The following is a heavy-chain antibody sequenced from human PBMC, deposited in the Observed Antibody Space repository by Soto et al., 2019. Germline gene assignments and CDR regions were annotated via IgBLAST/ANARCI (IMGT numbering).Heavy chain of an antibody. J-gene: IGHJ3*02. V-gene: IGHV1-18*01. CDR3: AKIRAAMAFPDAFDI. CDR1: GYTFTSYG. D-gene: IGHD2-2*01. CDR2: ISAYNGNT. Sequence: GASVKVSCKXSGYTFTSYGISWVRQAPGQGLEWMGWISAYNGNTNYAQKLQGRVTMTTDTSTSTAYMELRSLRSDDTAVYYCAKIRAAMAFPDAFDIWGQGTMVTVSS.